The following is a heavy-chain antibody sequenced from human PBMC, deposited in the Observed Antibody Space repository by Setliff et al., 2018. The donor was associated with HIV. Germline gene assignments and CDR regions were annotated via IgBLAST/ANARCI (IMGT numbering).Heavy chain of an antibody. CDR1: GFIFSDYY. CDR2: ISNSGSTK. CDR3: ARSEFMGWLFFDY. Sequence: GVSLRLPCAASGFIFSDYYMGWIRQAPGKGLEWLSYISNSGSTKYYADSVKGRFTISRDNAKNSLYLQMNSLRAEDTAVYYCARSEFMGWLFFDYWGQGTLVTVSS. J-gene: IGHJ4*02. D-gene: IGHD3-3*01. V-gene: IGHV3-11*04.